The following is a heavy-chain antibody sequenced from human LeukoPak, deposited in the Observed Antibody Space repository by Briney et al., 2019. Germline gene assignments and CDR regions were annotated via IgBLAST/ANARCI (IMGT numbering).Heavy chain of an antibody. CDR3: MNNWFDYTGYFYFDY. J-gene: IGHJ4*02. CDR1: GHTFTGFS. D-gene: IGHD2-8*02. V-gene: IGHV1-2*02. CDR2: IDPSGGT. Sequence: GASVKVSCKASGHTFTGFSMHWVRQAPGQGLEWMGSIDPSGGTDYAQKFQGRVTMTRDTLMSTAYMELSSLRSDDTAVYYCMNNWFDYTGYFYFDYRGQGTLVTVSS.